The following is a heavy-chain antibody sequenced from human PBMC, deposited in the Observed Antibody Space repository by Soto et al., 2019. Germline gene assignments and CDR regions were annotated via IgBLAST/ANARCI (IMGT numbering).Heavy chain of an antibody. Sequence: VASVKVSCKASGYTFTSYYMHWVRQAPGQGLEWMGIINPSGGSTSYAQKFQGRVTMTRDTSTSTVYMELSSLRSEDTAVYYCARAGEIPIFGVVTYYYYYMDVWGKGTTVTVSS. V-gene: IGHV1-46*03. J-gene: IGHJ6*03. CDR3: ARAGEIPIFGVVTYYYYYMDV. CDR1: GYTFTSYY. CDR2: INPSGGST. D-gene: IGHD3-3*01.